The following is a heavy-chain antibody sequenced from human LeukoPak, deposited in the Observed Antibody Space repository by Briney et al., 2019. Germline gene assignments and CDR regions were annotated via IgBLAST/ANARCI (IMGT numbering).Heavy chain of an antibody. Sequence: GGSLRLSCAASGFTFSSYAMHWVRQAPGKGLEWVAVISYGGSNKYYADSVKGRFTISRDNSKNTLYLQMNSLRAEDTAVYYCARDCGGDCYSDYYYGMDVWGQGTTVTVSS. CDR1: GFTFSSYA. J-gene: IGHJ6*02. V-gene: IGHV3-30-3*01. CDR2: ISYGGSNK. D-gene: IGHD2-21*02. CDR3: ARDCGGDCYSDYYYGMDV.